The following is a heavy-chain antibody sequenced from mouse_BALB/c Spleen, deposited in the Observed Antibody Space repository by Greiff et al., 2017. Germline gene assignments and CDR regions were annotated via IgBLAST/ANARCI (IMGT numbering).Heavy chain of an antibody. CDR1: GFSLTSYG. D-gene: IGHD1-1*01. J-gene: IGHJ4*01. V-gene: IGHV2-3*01. Sequence: VQLVESGLGLVAPSQSLSITCTVSGFSLTSYGVSWVRQPPGKGLEWLGVIWGDGSTNYHSALISRLSISKDNSKSQVFLKLNSLQTDDTATYYCAKRGGYYYYGSSYENYAMDYWGQGTSVTVSA. CDR3: AKRGGYYYYGSSYENYAMDY. CDR2: IWGDGST.